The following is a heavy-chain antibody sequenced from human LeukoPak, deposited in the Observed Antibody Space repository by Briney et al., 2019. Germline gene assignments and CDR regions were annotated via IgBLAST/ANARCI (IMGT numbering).Heavy chain of an antibody. D-gene: IGHD3-16*02. CDR2: IYYSGTT. Sequence: PSETLSLTCNVSGGSISSTSYYWGWIRQPPGKGLEWIGTIYYSGTTYYNPSLKSRVTISVDTSKNQFSLRLSSVTAADTAVYYCARAYSYDYVWGSYRWYNWFDPWGQGTLVTASS. V-gene: IGHV4-39*07. CDR3: ARAYSYDYVWGSYRWYNWFDP. J-gene: IGHJ5*02. CDR1: GGSISSTSYY.